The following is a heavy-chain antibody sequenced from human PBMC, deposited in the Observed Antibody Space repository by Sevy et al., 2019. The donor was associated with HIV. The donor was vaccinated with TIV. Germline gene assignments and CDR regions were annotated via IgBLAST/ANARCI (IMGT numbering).Heavy chain of an antibody. Sequence: SETLSLTCAVSGGSFSGYSWDWIRRPPGKGLEWIGEVNHSGCTNYNPSLKSRVTISVDTSKNQFSLKLNFVTAADTAVYYCARGGDGVVPSPIMGLGPWTKYWYFDLWGRGTLVTVSS. V-gene: IGHV4-34*01. J-gene: IGHJ2*01. CDR2: VNHSGCT. CDR3: ARGGDGVVPSPIMGLGPWTKYWYFDL. CDR1: GGSFSGYS. D-gene: IGHD3-3*01.